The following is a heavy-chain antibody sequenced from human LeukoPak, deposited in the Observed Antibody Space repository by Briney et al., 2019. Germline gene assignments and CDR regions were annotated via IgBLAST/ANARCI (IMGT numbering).Heavy chain of an antibody. CDR1: GFTFSNHW. Sequence: GGSLRLSCAASGFTFSNHWMAWVRQTPGKGPEWVSNIDEDGDVTSYAESVKGRFTISRDNGRTSRYLQMNSLRAEDTAIYYCARHVPRGRSDFDCWGQGVLVTVS. J-gene: IGHJ4*02. CDR2: IDEDGDVT. D-gene: IGHD5-12*01. V-gene: IGHV3-7*01. CDR3: ARHVPRGRSDFDC.